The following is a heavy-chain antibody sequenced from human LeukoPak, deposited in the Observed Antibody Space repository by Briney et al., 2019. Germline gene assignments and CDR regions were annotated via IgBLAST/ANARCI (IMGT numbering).Heavy chain of an antibody. CDR3: ARGGGITMVRGVLVH. V-gene: IGHV4-30-4*08. Sequence: SETLSLTCTVSGGSISSSSYYWSWIRQPPGKRLEWIGYIYYSGSTYYNPSLKSRVTISVDTSKNQFSLKLSSVTAADTAVYYCARGGGITMVRGVLVHWGQGTLVTVSS. CDR2: IYYSGST. J-gene: IGHJ4*02. CDR1: GGSISSSSYY. D-gene: IGHD3-10*01.